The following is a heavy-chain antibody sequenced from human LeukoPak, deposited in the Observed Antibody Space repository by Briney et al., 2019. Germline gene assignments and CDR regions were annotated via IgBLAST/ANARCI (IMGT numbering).Heavy chain of an antibody. V-gene: IGHV4-61*02. D-gene: IGHD6-13*01. CDR2: ISSSGST. CDR1: GGSISSGDYY. J-gene: IGHJ4*02. CDR3: AKDEGSTWFEVTDN. Sequence: SETLSLTCTVSGGSISSGDYYWSWIRQPAGKGLEWIGRISSSGSTNYNPSLKSRVTISVDTSKNQFSLKLSSVTAADTAVYYCAKDEGSTWFEVTDNWGQGTLVTVSS.